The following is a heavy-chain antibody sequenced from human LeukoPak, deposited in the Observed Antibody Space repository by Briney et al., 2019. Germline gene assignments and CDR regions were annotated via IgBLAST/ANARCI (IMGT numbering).Heavy chain of an antibody. CDR2: IYYSGST. D-gene: IGHD6-19*01. CDR3: ARGVAVAGHTYFDY. Sequence: SSETLSLTCTVSGGSISSYYWSWIRQPPGKGLKWFGYIYYSGSTNYNPSLKSRVTISVDTSKNQFSLKLCSVTAADTAVYYCARGVAVAGHTYFDYWGQGTLVTVSS. J-gene: IGHJ4*02. CDR1: GGSISSYY. V-gene: IGHV4-59*01.